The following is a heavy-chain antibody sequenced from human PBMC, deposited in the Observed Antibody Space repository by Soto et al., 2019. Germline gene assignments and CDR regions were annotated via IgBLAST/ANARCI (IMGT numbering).Heavy chain of an antibody. CDR3: ARIAVRYDYCGMDV. CDR2: ISAYNGNT. Sequence: ASVNVFFKASGYTFTSYCISWVRQAPGQGLGLMGWISAYNGNTNYAQKLQGRVTMTTDTSTSTAYMELRSLRSDDTAVYYCARIAVRYDYCGMDVWGQGTTVTVSS. J-gene: IGHJ6*02. D-gene: IGHD6-19*01. CDR1: GYTFTSYC. V-gene: IGHV1-18*04.